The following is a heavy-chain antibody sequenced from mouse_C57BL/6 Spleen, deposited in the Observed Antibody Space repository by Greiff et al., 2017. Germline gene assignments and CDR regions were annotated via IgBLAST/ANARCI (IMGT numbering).Heavy chain of an antibody. D-gene: IGHD1-1*01. CDR2: ISNLAYSI. V-gene: IGHV5-15*01. Sequence: EVKVVESGGGLVQPGGSLKLSCAASGFTFSDYGMAWVRQAPRKGHEWVAFISNLAYSIYYADTVTGRFTIARENAKNTLYLEMSSLRSEDTAMYYCARDYGSSHAMDYWGQGTSVTVSS. J-gene: IGHJ4*01. CDR1: GFTFSDYG. CDR3: ARDYGSSHAMDY.